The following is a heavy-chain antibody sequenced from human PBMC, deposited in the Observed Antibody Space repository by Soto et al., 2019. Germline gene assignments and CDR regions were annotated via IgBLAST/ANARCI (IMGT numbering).Heavy chain of an antibody. J-gene: IGHJ3*02. D-gene: IGHD3-22*01. V-gene: IGHV1-18*01. CDR1: GYTFTSYG. Sequence: QVQLVQSGAEVKKPGASVKVSCKASGYTFTSYGISWVRQAPGQGLEWMGWICAYNGNTNYAQKLQGRVTMTTDTSTSTDYMELRSLRSDDTAVYYCARVLYYYEEGGVPDAFDIWGQGTMVTVSS. CDR2: ICAYNGNT. CDR3: ARVLYYYEEGGVPDAFDI.